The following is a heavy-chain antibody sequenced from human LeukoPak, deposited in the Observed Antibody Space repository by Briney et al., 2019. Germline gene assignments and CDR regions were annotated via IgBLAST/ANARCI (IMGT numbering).Heavy chain of an antibody. Sequence: PSETLSLTCTVSGGSISSYFWSWIRQPPREGLEWIGYIYYSGSTNYNPSLKSRVTISVDTSKNQFSLKLTSVTAADTAVYYCARVLLRYSFDYWGQGTLVTVSS. CDR2: IYYSGST. CDR1: GGSISSYF. V-gene: IGHV4-59*01. J-gene: IGHJ4*02. CDR3: ARVLLRYSFDY.